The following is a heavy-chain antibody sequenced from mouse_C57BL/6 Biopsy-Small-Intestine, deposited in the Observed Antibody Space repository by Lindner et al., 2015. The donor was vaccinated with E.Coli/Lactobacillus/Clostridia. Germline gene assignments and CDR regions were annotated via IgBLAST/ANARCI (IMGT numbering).Heavy chain of an antibody. CDR2: IDPANGKT. D-gene: IGHD2-5*01. Sequence: VQLQESGTELVRPGASVKLSCTASGFNIKDDYIHWVKQRPEQGLEWIGRIDPANGKTKYVPKFQDKATMTADTSSNTAYLQLNSLTSDDTAVYYCARDSNFFHYWFFDVWGAGTTVTVSS. CDR1: GFNIKDDY. CDR3: ARDSNFFHYWFFDV. J-gene: IGHJ1*01. V-gene: IGHV14-3*02.